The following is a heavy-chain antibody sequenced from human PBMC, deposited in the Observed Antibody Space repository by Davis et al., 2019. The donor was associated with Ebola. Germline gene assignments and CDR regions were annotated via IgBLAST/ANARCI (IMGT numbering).Heavy chain of an antibody. CDR1: GGSFSGYY. V-gene: IGHV4-34*01. CDR3: ARLELNAFDI. CDR2: INHSGST. Sequence: SETLSLTCAVYGGSFSGYYWSWIRQPPGKGLEWIGEINHSGSTNYNPSLKSRVTISVDTSKNQFSLKLSSVTAADTAVYYCARLELNAFDIWGQGTMATVSS. J-gene: IGHJ3*02. D-gene: IGHD1-7*01.